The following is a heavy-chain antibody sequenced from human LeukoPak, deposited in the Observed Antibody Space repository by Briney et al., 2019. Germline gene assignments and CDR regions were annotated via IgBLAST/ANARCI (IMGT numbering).Heavy chain of an antibody. CDR2: IIPIFGTA. D-gene: IGHD4-17*01. V-gene: IGHV1-69*13. CDR1: GYTLTELS. Sequence: SVTVSCTVSGYTLTELSMHWVRQAPGQGLEWMGGIIPIFGTANYAQKFQGRVTITADESTSTAYMELSSLRSEDTAVYYCAREYGDQRGNYYYGMDVWGQGTTVTVSS. CDR3: AREYGDQRGNYYYGMDV. J-gene: IGHJ6*02.